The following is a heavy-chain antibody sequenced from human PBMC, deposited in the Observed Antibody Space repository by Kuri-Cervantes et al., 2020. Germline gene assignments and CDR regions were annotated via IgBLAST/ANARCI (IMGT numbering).Heavy chain of an antibody. CDR3: ARGALRRIAAAGTGDWFDP. J-gene: IGHJ5*02. V-gene: IGHV4-4*02. Sequence: SETLSLTCAVSGGSISSSNWWSWFRQPPGKGLEWIGEIYHSGSTNYNPSLKSRVTISVDTSKNQFSLKLSSVTAADTAVYYCARGALRRIAAAGTGDWFDPWGQGTLVTVSS. D-gene: IGHD6-13*01. CDR2: IYHSGST. CDR1: GGSISSSNW.